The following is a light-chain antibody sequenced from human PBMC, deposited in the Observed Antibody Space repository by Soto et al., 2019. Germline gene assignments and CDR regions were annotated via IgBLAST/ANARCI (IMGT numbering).Light chain of an antibody. CDR2: GNS. J-gene: IGLJ1*01. V-gene: IGLV1-40*01. CDR1: SSNIGAGYD. Sequence: QSVLTQPPSVSGAPGQRVTISCTGSSSNIGAGYDVHWYQQLPGTAPKLLSYGNSNRPSGVPDRFSGSKSGTSASLAITGLQAEDEDDYYCQSYDSSLSGSGVFGTGTKLTVL. CDR3: QSYDSSLSGSGV.